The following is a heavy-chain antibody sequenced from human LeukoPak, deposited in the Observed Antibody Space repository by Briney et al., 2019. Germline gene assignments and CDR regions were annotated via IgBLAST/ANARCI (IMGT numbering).Heavy chain of an antibody. CDR2: IKSDGSEK. Sequence: GRSLRLSCAASGFTLSSYWMSCVRQPPGRGLEWVANIKSDGSEKHYVDSVKGHFNLSRDHAKNQLYLEMHSLREHDKAVYYCARDLRGSGQHEFDQWGRGPLVRVSS. D-gene: IGHD3-10*01. CDR1: GFTLSSYW. CDR3: ARDLRGSGQHEFDQ. J-gene: IGHJ4*02. V-gene: IGHV3-7*01.